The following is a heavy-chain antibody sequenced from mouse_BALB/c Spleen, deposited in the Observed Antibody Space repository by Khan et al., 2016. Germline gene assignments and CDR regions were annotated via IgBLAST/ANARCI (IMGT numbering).Heavy chain of an antibody. J-gene: IGHJ4*01. CDR2: ILPGSGST. CDR3: ARSVLERGPYAMDY. V-gene: IGHV1-9*01. Sequence: QVQLKQSGAELMKPGASVKISCKATGYTLSSYWIEWVKQRPGHGLEWIGEILPGSGSTNYNEKFKAKAPFTADTSSNTAYMQLSSLTSEDSAVYYCARSVLERGPYAMDYWGQGTSVTVAS. CDR1: GYTLSSYW.